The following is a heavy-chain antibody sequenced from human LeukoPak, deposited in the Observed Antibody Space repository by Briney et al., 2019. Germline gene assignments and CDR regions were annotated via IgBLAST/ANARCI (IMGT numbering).Heavy chain of an antibody. J-gene: IGHJ6*02. CDR1: GFTFSSYS. Sequence: PGGSLRLSCAASGFTFSSYSMNWVRQAPGKGLEWVSSISSSSSYIYYADSVRGRFTISRDNSKNTLYLQMNSLRAEDTAVYYCARVYSGSYTYYYGMDVWGQGTTVTVSS. CDR2: ISSSSSYI. CDR3: ARVYSGSYTYYYGMDV. D-gene: IGHD1-26*01. V-gene: IGHV3-21*01.